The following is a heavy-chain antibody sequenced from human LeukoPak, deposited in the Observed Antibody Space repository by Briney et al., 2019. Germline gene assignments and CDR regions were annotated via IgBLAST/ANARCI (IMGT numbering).Heavy chain of an antibody. V-gene: IGHV4-59*12. CDR3: ARGGDRSSWSIDY. CDR2: IYYTGNM. J-gene: IGHJ4*02. Sequence: SETLSLTCSVSGGSIINDYWNWIRQPPGKGLEWIGYIYYTGNMLYSPPLKSRVTTSVDTSKNQFSLKLKSVTAADTAVYYCARGGDRSSWSIDYWGQGTLVTVSS. D-gene: IGHD6-13*01. CDR1: GGSIINDY.